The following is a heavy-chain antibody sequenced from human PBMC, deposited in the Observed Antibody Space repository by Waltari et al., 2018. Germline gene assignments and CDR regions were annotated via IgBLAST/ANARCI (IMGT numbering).Heavy chain of an antibody. CDR3: ARVCRSTSCFRVGGGDY. CDR1: GGTFSSYA. CDR2: IIPIFGTA. Sequence: QVQLVQSGAEVKKPGSSVKVSCKASGGTFSSYAISWVRQAPGQGLEWMGGIIPIFGTANYAQKFQGRVTITTDESTSTAYMELSSLRSEETAVYYCARVCRSTSCFRVGGGDYWGQGTLVTVSS. V-gene: IGHV1-69*05. J-gene: IGHJ4*02. D-gene: IGHD2-2*01.